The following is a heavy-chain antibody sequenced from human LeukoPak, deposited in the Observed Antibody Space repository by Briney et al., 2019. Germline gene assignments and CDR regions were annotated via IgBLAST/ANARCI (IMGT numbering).Heavy chain of an antibody. J-gene: IGHJ5*02. CDR1: GFTFSSYW. CDR2: IGSDGSST. Sequence: PGGSLRLSCAASGFTFSSYWMHWVRQVPGKGLVWVSRIGSDGSSTYYADSVKGRFTISRDNSKNTLYLQMNSLRAEDTAVYYCAKGDRGYSNYNWFDPWGQGTLVTVSS. V-gene: IGHV3-74*01. CDR3: AKGDRGYSNYNWFDP. D-gene: IGHD4-11*01.